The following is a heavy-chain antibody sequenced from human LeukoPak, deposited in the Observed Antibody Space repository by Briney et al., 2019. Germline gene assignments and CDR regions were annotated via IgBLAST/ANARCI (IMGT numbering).Heavy chain of an antibody. CDR1: GGTISSCSNY. CDR3: ESGTPQQWSSF. J-gene: IGHJ4*02. Sequence: WGTLSLTCTVSGGTISSCSNYWAWVRPPPGKGLEWIISIYFSGTTYYNPSLKTRITISLNTTRNQHALKLSSVTAAETASYYGESGTPQQWSSFWGQGTLVTVSS. V-gene: IGHV4-39*06. D-gene: IGHD2-15*01. CDR2: IYFSGTT.